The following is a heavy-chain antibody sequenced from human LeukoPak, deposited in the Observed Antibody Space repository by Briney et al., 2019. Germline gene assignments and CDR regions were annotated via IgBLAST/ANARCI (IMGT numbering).Heavy chain of an antibody. Sequence: SVKVSCKASGGTFSSYAISWVRQAPGQGLEWMGGIIPIFGTANYAQKFQGRVTITADESTSTAYMELSSLRSEDTAVYYCARYRCKTTSGCEDTDAFDMWGQGTMVTVSS. D-gene: IGHD2/OR15-2a*01. CDR3: ARYRCKTTSGCEDTDAFDM. J-gene: IGHJ3*02. CDR2: IIPIFGTA. V-gene: IGHV1-69*13. CDR1: GGTFSSYA.